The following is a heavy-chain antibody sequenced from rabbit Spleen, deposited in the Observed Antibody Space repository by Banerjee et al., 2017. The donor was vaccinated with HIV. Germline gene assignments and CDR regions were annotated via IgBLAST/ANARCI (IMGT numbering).Heavy chain of an antibody. CDR2: IDTDSSGFT. V-gene: IGHV1S40*01. CDR3: ARDAGSGHYIDAYFDL. CDR1: GVSFSFNSY. Sequence: QSLEESGGDLVKPGASLTLTCTASGVSFSFNSYMCWVRQAPGKGLEWIACIDTDSSGFTYFASWAKGRFTISKTSSTTVTLQMTSLTVADTATYFCARDAGSGHYIDAYFDLWGPGTLVTVS. D-gene: IGHD8-1*01. J-gene: IGHJ4*01.